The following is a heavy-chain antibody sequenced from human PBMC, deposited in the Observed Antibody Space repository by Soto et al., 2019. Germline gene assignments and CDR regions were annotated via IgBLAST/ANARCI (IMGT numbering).Heavy chain of an antibody. V-gene: IGHV3-11*01. CDR3: ARAREVFYCSGGSCSYYYYGMDV. Sequence: GGSLRLSCAASGFTFSDYYMSWIRQAPGKGLEWVSYISSSGSTIYYADSVKGRFTISRDNAKNSLYLQMNSLRAEDMAVYYCARAREVFYCSGGSCSYYYYGMDVWGQGTTVTVSS. J-gene: IGHJ6*02. D-gene: IGHD2-15*01. CDR2: ISSSGSTI. CDR1: GFTFSDYY.